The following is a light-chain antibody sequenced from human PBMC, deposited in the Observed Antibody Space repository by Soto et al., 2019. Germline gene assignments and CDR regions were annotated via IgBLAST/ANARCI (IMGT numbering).Light chain of an antibody. J-gene: IGKJ2*01. Sequence: DIQMTQSPYTLSASVGDGVTITCRASQSIGSWLAWYQQKPGKAPKLLIYKATNLQSGVPSRFRGSGSGTDFSLIISSLQPVDSATYFCQQYNDFQYTFGPGTKLEI. V-gene: IGKV1-5*03. CDR1: QSIGSW. CDR3: QQYNDFQYT. CDR2: KAT.